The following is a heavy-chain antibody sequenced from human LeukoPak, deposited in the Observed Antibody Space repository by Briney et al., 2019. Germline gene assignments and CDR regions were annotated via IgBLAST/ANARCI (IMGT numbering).Heavy chain of an antibody. CDR1: GGSISSYY. V-gene: IGHV4-59*08. CDR2: ISDIGSI. D-gene: IGHD2/OR15-2a*01. Sequence: PSETLSLTCIVSGGSISSYYWSWIRQPPGKGLEWIAYISDIGSINYNPSLKSRVTISLDTSKNQFSLKLSSVTAVDTAVYYCAGHHPRNTVDFWGQGTLVTVSS. J-gene: IGHJ4*02. CDR3: AGHHPRNTVDF.